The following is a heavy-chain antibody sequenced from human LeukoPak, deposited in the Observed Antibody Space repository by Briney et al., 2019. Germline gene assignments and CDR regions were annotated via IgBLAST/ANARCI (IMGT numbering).Heavy chain of an antibody. D-gene: IGHD3-22*01. V-gene: IGHV1-69*13. J-gene: IGHJ4*02. Sequence: ASVKVSCKASGGTFSSYAISWVRLAPGQGLEWMGGIIPIFGTANYAQKFQGRVTITADESTSTAYMELSSLRSEDTAVYYCARTLTYYYDSSGYYGEYYFDYWGQGTLVTVSS. CDR2: IIPIFGTA. CDR3: ARTLTYYYDSSGYYGEYYFDY. CDR1: GGTFSSYA.